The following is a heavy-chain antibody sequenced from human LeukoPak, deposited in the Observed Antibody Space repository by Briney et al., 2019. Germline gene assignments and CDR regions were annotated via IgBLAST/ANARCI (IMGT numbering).Heavy chain of an antibody. V-gene: IGHV7-4-1*02. CDR1: GYTFTGYA. CDR3: ARDRGLTTYCGGDCFEAEY. Sequence: GASVKVSCKASGYTFTGYALNWVRQAPGQGLEWMGWINTNTGNPTYAQGFTGRFVFSLDTSVSTAYLQISSLKDDDTAIYYCARDRGLTTYCGGDCFEAEYWGQGTLVTVSS. J-gene: IGHJ4*02. CDR2: INTNTGNP. D-gene: IGHD2-21*02.